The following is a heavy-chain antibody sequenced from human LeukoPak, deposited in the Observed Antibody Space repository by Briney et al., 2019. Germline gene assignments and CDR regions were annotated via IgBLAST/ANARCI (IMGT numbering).Heavy chain of an antibody. CDR1: GFTFSIYA. J-gene: IGHJ4*02. V-gene: IGHV3-30*01. D-gene: IGHD5-12*01. CDR2: ISYDGSNK. Sequence: GGSLRLSCAASGFTFSIYAMHWVRQAPGTGLEWVAVISYDGSNKYYADSVRGRFTISRDNSKNALDLQMNSLRAEDTAVYYCARGVATVDYWGQGTLVTVSS. CDR3: ARGVATVDY.